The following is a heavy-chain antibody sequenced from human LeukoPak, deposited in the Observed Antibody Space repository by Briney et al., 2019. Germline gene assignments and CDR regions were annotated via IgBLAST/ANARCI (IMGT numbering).Heavy chain of an antibody. CDR3: ARAVTRDALDL. CDR2: MNEDGTWR. J-gene: IGHJ3*01. D-gene: IGHD2-21*02. CDR1: GFTFSSYW. Sequence: PGGSLRLSCTTSGFTFSSYWMSWVRQPPGKGLEWVANMNEDGTWRYYLDSVKGRFTVSRDNAQDSLYLQLNNLKAGDTAVYYCARAVTRDALDLWGQGTMVTVSS. V-gene: IGHV3-7*04.